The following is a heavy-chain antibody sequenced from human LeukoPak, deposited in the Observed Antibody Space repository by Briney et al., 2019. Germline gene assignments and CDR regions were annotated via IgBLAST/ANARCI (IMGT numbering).Heavy chain of an antibody. D-gene: IGHD2-15*01. CDR2: IYSGGST. V-gene: IGHV3-53*01. CDR1: GYTVSRKY. Sequence: GGSLRLSCAASGYTVSRKYMSWVRQAPGKGLEWVSVIYSGGSTYYADSVKGRFTISRDNSKNTLYLQMNSLRAEDTAVYYCTRCPWSGGRCYWLYYWGQGTLVTVSS. CDR3: TRCPWSGGRCYWLYY. J-gene: IGHJ4*02.